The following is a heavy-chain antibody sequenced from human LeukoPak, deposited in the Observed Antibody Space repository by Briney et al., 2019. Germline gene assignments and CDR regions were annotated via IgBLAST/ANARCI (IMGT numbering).Heavy chain of an antibody. V-gene: IGHV3-30*02. CDR1: GFTFSSYG. CDR3: ARRDSSGWYYYMDV. Sequence: GGSLRLSCAASGFTFSSYGMHWVRQAPGKGLEWVAFIRYDGSNKYYTDSVKGRFTISRDNSKNTLYLQMNSLRAEDTAVYYCARRDSSGWYYYMDVWGKGTTVTISS. J-gene: IGHJ6*03. D-gene: IGHD6-19*01. CDR2: IRYDGSNK.